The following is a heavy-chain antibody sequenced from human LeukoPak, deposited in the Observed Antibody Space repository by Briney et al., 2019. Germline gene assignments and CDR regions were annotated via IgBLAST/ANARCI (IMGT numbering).Heavy chain of an antibody. V-gene: IGHV3-21*01. Sequence: GGSLRLSCAASGFTFSSYSMNWVRQAPGKGLEWVSSISSSSSYIYYADSVKGRFTISRDNAKNSLYLQMNSLRAEDTAVYYCARASLRYFDWSPGDYWGQGTLVTVSS. CDR1: GFTFSSYS. D-gene: IGHD3-9*01. CDR2: ISSSSSYI. J-gene: IGHJ4*02. CDR3: ARASLRYFDWSPGDY.